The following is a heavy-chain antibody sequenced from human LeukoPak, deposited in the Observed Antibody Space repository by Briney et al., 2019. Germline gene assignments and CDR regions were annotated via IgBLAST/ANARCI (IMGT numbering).Heavy chain of an antibody. D-gene: IGHD2-21*01. CDR3: ATSRVVIAYCGRYCDHSSRPGAYFDY. CDR2: INHSGST. J-gene: IGHJ4*02. CDR1: GGSFSGYY. V-gene: IGHV4-34*01. Sequence: SETLSLTCAGYGGSFSGYYWSWIRQPPGKGLEWIGEINHSGSTNYNPSLKSRVTISVDTSKNQFSLKLSSVTAADTAVYYCATSRVVIAYCGRYCDHSSRPGAYFDYWGQGTLVTVSS.